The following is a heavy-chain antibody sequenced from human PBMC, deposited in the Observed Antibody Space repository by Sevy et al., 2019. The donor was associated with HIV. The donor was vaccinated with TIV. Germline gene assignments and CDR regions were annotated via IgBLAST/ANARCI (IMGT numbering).Heavy chain of an antibody. CDR2: IKSKTDGGTT. V-gene: IGHV3-15*01. D-gene: IGHD1-26*01. CDR3: TTLGVGATNKYFDY. CDR1: GFTFSNAW. Sequence: GGSLRLSCAASGFTFSNAWMSWVRQAPGKGLEWVGRIKSKTDGGTTDYAAPVKGRFTISRDDSKNTLYLQMNSLKTEDTAVYYCTTLGVGATNKYFDYWGQGTLVTVS. J-gene: IGHJ4*02.